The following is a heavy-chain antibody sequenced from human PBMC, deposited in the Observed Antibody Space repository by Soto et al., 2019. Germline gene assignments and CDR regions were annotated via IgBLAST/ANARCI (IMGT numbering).Heavy chain of an antibody. Sequence: QVQLVESGGGVVQPGRSLRLSCAASGFTFSSYAMHWVRQAPGKGLEWVAVISYDGSNKYYADSVKGQFTISRDNSKNTLYLQMNSLRAEDTAVYYCARDLEYSTPFDYWGQGTLVTVSS. J-gene: IGHJ4*02. CDR3: ARDLEYSTPFDY. D-gene: IGHD6-6*01. CDR1: GFTFSSYA. CDR2: ISYDGSNK. V-gene: IGHV3-30-3*01.